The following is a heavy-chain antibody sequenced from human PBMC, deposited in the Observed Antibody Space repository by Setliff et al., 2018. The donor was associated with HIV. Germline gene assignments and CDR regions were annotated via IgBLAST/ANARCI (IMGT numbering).Heavy chain of an antibody. V-gene: IGHV4-38-2*02. J-gene: IGHJ3*02. Sequence: PSETLSLTCTVTGYSISSSYYWAWIRQPPGKGLEWIGYIYHAGNTYYNPSLKSRVTISVDTSKNQISLRLNSLTAADTAVYYCARGTTLNVVPDAFDIWGQGTMVTVSS. CDR3: ARGTTLNVVPDAFDI. D-gene: IGHD4-17*01. CDR1: GYSISSSYY. CDR2: IYHAGNT.